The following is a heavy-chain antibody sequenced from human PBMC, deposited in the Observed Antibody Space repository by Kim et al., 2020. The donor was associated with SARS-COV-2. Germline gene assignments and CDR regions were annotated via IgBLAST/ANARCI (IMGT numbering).Heavy chain of an antibody. D-gene: IGHD2-2*01. V-gene: IGHV3-23*01. CDR1: GFTFSSYA. CDR2: ISGSGGST. Sequence: GGSLRLSCAASGFTFSSYAMSWVRQAPGKGLEWVSAISGSGGSTYYADSVKGRFTISRDNSKNTLYLQMNSLRAEDTAVYYCAKDPLLQIVVVPAATDYWGQGTLVTVSS. CDR3: AKDPLLQIVVVPAATDY. J-gene: IGHJ4*02.